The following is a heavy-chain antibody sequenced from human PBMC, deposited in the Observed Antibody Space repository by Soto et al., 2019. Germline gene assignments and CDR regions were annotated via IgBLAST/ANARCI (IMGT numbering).Heavy chain of an antibody. D-gene: IGHD3-9*01. Sequence: PSETLSLTCAVYGGSFSGYYWSWIRQPPGKGLEWIGEINHSGSTNYNPSLKSRVTISVDTSKNQFSLKLSSVTAADTAVYYCARSWGSSLTGYSRYYYYYAMDVWGQGTTVTVSS. V-gene: IGHV4-34*01. CDR1: GGSFSGYY. CDR2: INHSGST. CDR3: ARSWGSSLTGYSRYYYYYAMDV. J-gene: IGHJ6*02.